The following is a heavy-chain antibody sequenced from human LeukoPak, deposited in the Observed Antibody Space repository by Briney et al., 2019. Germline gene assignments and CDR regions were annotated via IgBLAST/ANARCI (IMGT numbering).Heavy chain of an antibody. CDR1: GFNFSAYG. D-gene: IGHD3-22*01. J-gene: IGHJ1*01. CDR2: ISFHGTNE. CDR3: AKGRRGSSYVHYFDT. V-gene: IGHV3-30*18. Sequence: PGKSLRLSCTASGFNFSAYGMHWVRQAPGKGLDWVAVISFHGTNEYYADSVKGRVTISRDNSNNTLSLQMNSVRAEDTAVYYCAKGRRGSSYVHYFDTWGQGTLVTVSS.